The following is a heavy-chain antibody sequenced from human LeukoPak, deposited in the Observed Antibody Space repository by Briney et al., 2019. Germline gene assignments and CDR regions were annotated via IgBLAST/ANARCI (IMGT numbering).Heavy chain of an antibody. CDR1: GFSLSTSGMC. V-gene: IGHV2-70*11. Sequence: SGPALVKPTQTLTLTCTFSGFSLSTSGMCVSWIRQPPGKAPEWLARIDWDDDKYYSTSLKTRLTISKDTSKNQVVLTMTNMDPVDTATYYCARSPRIAVAGNYYYYGMDVWGQGTTVTVSS. J-gene: IGHJ6*02. CDR3: ARSPRIAVAGNYYYYGMDV. D-gene: IGHD6-19*01. CDR2: IDWDDDK.